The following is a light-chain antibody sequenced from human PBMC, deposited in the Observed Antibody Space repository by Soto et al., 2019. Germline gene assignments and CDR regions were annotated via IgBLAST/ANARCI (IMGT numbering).Light chain of an antibody. J-gene: IGLJ1*01. V-gene: IGLV2-23*01. CDR2: EGD. CDR3: CSFARTSSFYA. Sequence: QSVLTQPASVSGSPGQSITISCSGSSSDVGGSNLVSWYQQHPGKAPKLIIFEGDRRPSGVSGRFSGSKSGNTASLTISGLQAEDEADYYCCSFARTSSFYAFGTGTKVPS. CDR1: SSDVGGSNL.